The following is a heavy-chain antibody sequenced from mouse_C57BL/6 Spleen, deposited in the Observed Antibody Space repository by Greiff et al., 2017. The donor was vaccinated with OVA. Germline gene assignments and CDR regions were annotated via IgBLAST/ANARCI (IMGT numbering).Heavy chain of an antibody. Sequence: QVQLQQPGAELVMPGASVKLSCKASGYTFTSYWMHWVKQRPGQGLEWIGEIDTSDSYTNYNQKFKGKSTLTVDKSSSTAYMQLSSLTSEDYAVYYCARFHDGYSFDYWGQGTTLTVSS. J-gene: IGHJ2*01. CDR2: IDTSDSYT. D-gene: IGHD2-3*01. CDR1: GYTFTSYW. CDR3: ARFHDGYSFDY. V-gene: IGHV1-69*01.